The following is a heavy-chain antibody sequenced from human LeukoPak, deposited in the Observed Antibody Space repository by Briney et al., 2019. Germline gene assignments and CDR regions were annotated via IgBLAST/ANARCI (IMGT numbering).Heavy chain of an antibody. D-gene: IGHD4-17*01. CDR2: IIPILGIT. CDR3: ASCLRWSNGMDV. J-gene: IGHJ6*02. CDR1: GGTFSSYA. Sequence: GASVKVSCKASGGTFSSYAISWVRQAPGQGREWMGRIIPILGITNYAQKFQGRVTITADKFTSTAYMELSSLRSEDTAVYYCASCLRWSNGMDVWGQGTTVTVSS. V-gene: IGHV1-69*04.